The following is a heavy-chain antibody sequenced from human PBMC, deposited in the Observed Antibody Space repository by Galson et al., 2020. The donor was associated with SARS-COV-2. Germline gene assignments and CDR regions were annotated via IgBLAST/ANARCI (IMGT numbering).Heavy chain of an antibody. D-gene: IGHD2-15*01. Sequence: SETLSLTCAVYGGSFRNYYWTWIRQSPEKGLEWLGEINHRGSTNYNPSLKSRVAMSVDASKNQFSLSLSSVTAADTAVYYCARGAEERRTMVVVPYYYSYRDVWGGGTTVYVAS. CDR2: INHRGST. J-gene: IGHJ6*03. CDR1: GGSFRNYY. CDR3: ARGAEERRTMVVVPYYYSYRDV. V-gene: IGHV4-34*01.